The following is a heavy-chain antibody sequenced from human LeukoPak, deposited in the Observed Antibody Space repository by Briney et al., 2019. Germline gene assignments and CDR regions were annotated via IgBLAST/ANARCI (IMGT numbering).Heavy chain of an antibody. CDR2: IYHSGST. Sequence: TSETLSLTCAVSGGSISSSNWWSWVRQPPGRGLEWIGEIYHSGSTNYNPSLKSRVTISVDKSKNQFSLKLSSVTAADTAVYYCARISSSSYYFDYWGQGTLVTVSS. D-gene: IGHD6-13*01. CDR1: GGSISSSNW. J-gene: IGHJ4*02. CDR3: ARISSSSYYFDY. V-gene: IGHV4-4*02.